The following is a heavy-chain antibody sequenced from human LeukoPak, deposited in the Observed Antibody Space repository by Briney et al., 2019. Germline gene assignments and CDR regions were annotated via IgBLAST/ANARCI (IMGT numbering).Heavy chain of an antibody. Sequence: SETLSLTCTVSGGSISSYYWSWIRQPAGKGLERIGRIYTSGSTNYNPSLKSRVTISVDTSKNQFSLKLSSVTAADTAVYYCARFSEVIGYDYWGQGTLVTVSS. D-gene: IGHD3-22*01. CDR1: GGSISSYY. V-gene: IGHV4-4*07. CDR3: ARFSEVIGYDY. J-gene: IGHJ4*02. CDR2: IYTSGST.